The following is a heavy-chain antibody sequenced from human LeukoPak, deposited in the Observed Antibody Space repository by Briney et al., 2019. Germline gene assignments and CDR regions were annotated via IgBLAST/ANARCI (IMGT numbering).Heavy chain of an antibody. CDR2: IYYSGST. CDR3: ARTTLARYSSGWTPFDY. J-gene: IGHJ4*02. V-gene: IGHV4-59*08. D-gene: IGHD6-19*01. Sequence: SETLSLTCTVSGVSISSYYWSWIRQPPGKGLEWIGYIYYSGSTNYNPSLKSRVTISVDTSKNQFSLKLSSVTAADTAVYYCARTTLARYSSGWTPFDYWGQGTLVTVSS. CDR1: GVSISSYY.